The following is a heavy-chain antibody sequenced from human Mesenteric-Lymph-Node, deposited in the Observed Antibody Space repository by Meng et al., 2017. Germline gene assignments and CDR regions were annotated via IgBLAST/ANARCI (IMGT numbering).Heavy chain of an antibody. CDR1: GYTFTGNF. V-gene: IGHV1-2*06. D-gene: IGHD4-17*01. Sequence: ASVKVSCKASGYTFTGNFIHWVRQAPGRGLEWMGRINPNTGDTTYAQKLQVRVTMTSDSSITTAYMELSGLMFDDSAVYYCARVNYGDSGDSIHFDHWGQGTLVTVSS. J-gene: IGHJ4*02. CDR2: INPNTGDT. CDR3: ARVNYGDSGDSIHFDH.